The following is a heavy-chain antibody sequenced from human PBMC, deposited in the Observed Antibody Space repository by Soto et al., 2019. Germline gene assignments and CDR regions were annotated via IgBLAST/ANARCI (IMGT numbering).Heavy chain of an antibody. CDR3: AREAGNYYGMDV. J-gene: IGHJ6*02. CDR1: GFTFSSYG. V-gene: IGHV3-33*01. Sequence: QVQLVESGGGVVQPGRSLRLSCAASGFTFSSYGMHWVRQAPGKGLEWVAVIWYDGSNKYYADSVKGRFTISRDNSKNTLYLQMNRLRAEDTAVYYCAREAGNYYGMDVWGQGTTVTVSS. D-gene: IGHD6-13*01. CDR2: IWYDGSNK.